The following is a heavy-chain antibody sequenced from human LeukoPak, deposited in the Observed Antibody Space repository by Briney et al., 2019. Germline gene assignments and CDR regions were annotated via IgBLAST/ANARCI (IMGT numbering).Heavy chain of an antibody. Sequence: SETLSLTCTVPGGSISYYYWIWIRHSPGKGLEGIGYIYYSGTTNYNPSLKSRITISVDTSKNQFSLQLRSVTAADTAVYYCAREDPQTTVPEGMDVWGQGTTVTVSS. V-gene: IGHV4-59*01. D-gene: IGHD4-17*01. J-gene: IGHJ6*02. CDR2: IYYSGTT. CDR3: AREDPQTTVPEGMDV. CDR1: GGSISYYY.